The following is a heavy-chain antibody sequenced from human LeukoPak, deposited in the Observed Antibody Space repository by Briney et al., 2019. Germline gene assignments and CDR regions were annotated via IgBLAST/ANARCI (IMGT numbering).Heavy chain of an antibody. CDR2: IKQDGGEK. CDR3: ARGWNYAFRFDN. D-gene: IGHD1-7*01. J-gene: IGHJ4*02. V-gene: IGHV3-7*01. Sequence: GGSLRLSCAASGFIFSDYWMTWVRQAPGKGLEWVTHIKQDGGEKYFVDSVKGRFTISRDNAKNLVYLQMSSLRAEDTAVYYCARGWNYAFRFDNWGQGTLVTVST. CDR1: GFIFSDYW.